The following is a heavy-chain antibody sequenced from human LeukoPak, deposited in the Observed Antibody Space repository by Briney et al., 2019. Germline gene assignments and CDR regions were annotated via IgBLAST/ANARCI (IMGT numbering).Heavy chain of an antibody. CDR1: GGSISICY. D-gene: IGHD1-26*01. V-gene: IGHV4-59*01. J-gene: IGHJ4*02. Sequence: SETLSLTCTVSGGSISICYWNWIRQPPGKGLEWIGSLYNSGSTTYNPSLKSRVTISGDTSKNQFSLKLSSVTAADTAVYYCTRDRELGFWGQGTLVTVSS. CDR3: TRDRELGF. CDR2: LYNSGST.